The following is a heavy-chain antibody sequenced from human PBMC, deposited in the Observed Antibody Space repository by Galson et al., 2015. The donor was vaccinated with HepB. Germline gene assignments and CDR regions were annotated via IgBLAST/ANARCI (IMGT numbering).Heavy chain of an antibody. CDR2: ISYDGSNK. CDR3: ARVKSTTLFRDSSGYYGYNDAFDI. D-gene: IGHD3-22*01. J-gene: IGHJ3*02. Sequence: SLRLSCAASGFTFSSYAMHWVRQAPGKGLEWVAVISYDGSNKYYADSVKGRFTTSRDNSKNTLYLQMNSLRAEDTAVYYCARVKSTTLFRDSSGYYGYNDAFDIWGQGTMVTVSS. CDR1: GFTFSSYA. V-gene: IGHV3-30-3*01.